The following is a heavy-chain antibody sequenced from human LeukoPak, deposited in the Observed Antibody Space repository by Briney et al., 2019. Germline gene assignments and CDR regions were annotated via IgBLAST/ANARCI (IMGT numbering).Heavy chain of an antibody. CDR3: ARDPCSGGSCYLYHFDY. Sequence: ASVKVSCKASAYSFTGYYVHWVRQAPGQGLEWMGWINPNSGGTKYAQKFQGRVTMTRDTSISTAYMELSRLSSDDTAVYYCARDPCSGGSCYLYHFDYWGQGTLVTVSS. CDR1: AYSFTGYY. J-gene: IGHJ4*02. D-gene: IGHD2-15*01. CDR2: INPNSGGT. V-gene: IGHV1-2*02.